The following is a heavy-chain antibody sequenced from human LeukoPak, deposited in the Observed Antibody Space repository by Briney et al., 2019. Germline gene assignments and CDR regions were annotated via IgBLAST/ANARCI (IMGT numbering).Heavy chain of an antibody. CDR3: AKDHMTDYYDQTPSAAFDI. V-gene: IGHV3-74*01. D-gene: IGHD3-22*01. J-gene: IGHJ3*02. CDR1: GFTFSSYW. CDR2: INSDGSST. Sequence: PGGSLRLSCAASGFTFSSYWMHWVRQAPGKGLVWVSRINSDGSSTSYADSVKGRFTISRDNAKNTLYLQMNSLRAEDTAVYYCAKDHMTDYYDQTPSAAFDIWGQGTMVTVSS.